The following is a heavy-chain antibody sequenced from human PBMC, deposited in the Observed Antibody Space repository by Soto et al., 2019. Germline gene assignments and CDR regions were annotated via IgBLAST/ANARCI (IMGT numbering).Heavy chain of an antibody. CDR1: GYTFTSYY. CDR3: AREFPPGRTGGWVPTFAYEYYYYGMDV. Sequence: GASVKVSCKASGYTFTSYYMHWVRQAPGQRLEWKGKINPSGGSTSYAQKFQGRVTMTRDTSTSTVYMELSSLSSEDTAVYYCAREFPPGRTGGWVPTFAYEYYYYGMDVWGQGTTVTVSS. J-gene: IGHJ6*02. V-gene: IGHV1-46*01. CDR2: INPSGGST. D-gene: IGHD3-16*01.